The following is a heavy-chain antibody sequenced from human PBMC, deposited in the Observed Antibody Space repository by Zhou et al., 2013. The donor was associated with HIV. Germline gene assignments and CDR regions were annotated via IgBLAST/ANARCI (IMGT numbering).Heavy chain of an antibody. V-gene: IGHV1-18*01. CDR2: ISPYTSNA. CDR3: ARGGGYWYFDL. Sequence: QVQLVQSAAEVKKPGASVEVSCKASGYTFTDYGITWVRQAPGQGLEWMGWISPYTSNANYAQKFQGRVTMTTDTSTNTVYLELRSLRSDDTAVYYCARGGGYWYFDLWGRGTLVTVSS. J-gene: IGHJ2*01. D-gene: IGHD3-16*01. CDR1: GYTFTDYG.